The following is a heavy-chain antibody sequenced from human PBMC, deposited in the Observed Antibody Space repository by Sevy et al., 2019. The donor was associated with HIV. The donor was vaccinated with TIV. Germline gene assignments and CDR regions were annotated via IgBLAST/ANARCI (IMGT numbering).Heavy chain of an antibody. CDR2: ISSSSSYT. CDR3: AGEAYYDFWRSAFDI. V-gene: IGHV3-11*06. J-gene: IGHJ3*02. CDR1: GFTFSDYY. Sequence: GGSLRLSCAASGFTFSDYYMSWIRQAPGKGLEWVSYISSSSSYTNYADSVKGRFTISRDNAKNSLYLQMNSLRAEDTAVYYCAGEAYYDFWRSAFDIWGQGTMVTVSS. D-gene: IGHD3-3*01.